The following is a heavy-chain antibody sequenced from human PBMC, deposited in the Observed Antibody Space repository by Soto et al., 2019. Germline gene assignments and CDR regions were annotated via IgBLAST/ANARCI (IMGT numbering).Heavy chain of an antibody. CDR2: IRYDGSNI. J-gene: IGHJ4*02. Sequence: QVQLVESGGGVVQPGRSLRLSCAASGFTFSGLGMHWVSQAPGKGLEWVAVIRYDGSNIYYADAVKVRFTISRDNSKDTLYLQMNILRADDTAVSYCARDGVVHTTFFGYFYYWGQGTLVTVSS. V-gene: IGHV3-33*01. D-gene: IGHD3-3*01. CDR3: ARDGVVHTTFFGYFYY. CDR1: GFTFSGLG.